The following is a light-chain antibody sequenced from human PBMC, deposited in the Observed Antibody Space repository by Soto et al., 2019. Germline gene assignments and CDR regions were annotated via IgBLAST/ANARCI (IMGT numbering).Light chain of an antibody. CDR1: SSDVGAYNY. Sequence: QSALTQPASVSGSPGQSITISCTGTSSDVGAYNYVSWYQQHPGEAPKLLIYEVHDRPSGVSDRFSGSKSGNTASLTISGLRPEDEADYYCSSYTATSTYVFGTGTKVTVL. J-gene: IGLJ1*01. V-gene: IGLV2-14*01. CDR3: SSYTATSTYV. CDR2: EVH.